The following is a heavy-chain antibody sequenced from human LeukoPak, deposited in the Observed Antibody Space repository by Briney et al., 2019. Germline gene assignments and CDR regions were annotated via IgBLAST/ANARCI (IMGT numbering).Heavy chain of an antibody. J-gene: IGHJ4*02. CDR2: INPSGGST. CDR3: ARDGGWGITTIFARPYSLDY. CDR1: GYIFTSYY. D-gene: IGHD3-3*01. Sequence: GASVKVSCKAYGYIFTSYYIHWVRQAPGQGLEWMGIINPSGGSTNYAQKFQGRVTMTRDTSTSTVYMELSSLRSEDTAVYYCARDGGWGITTIFARPYSLDYWGQGALVTVSS. V-gene: IGHV1-46*01.